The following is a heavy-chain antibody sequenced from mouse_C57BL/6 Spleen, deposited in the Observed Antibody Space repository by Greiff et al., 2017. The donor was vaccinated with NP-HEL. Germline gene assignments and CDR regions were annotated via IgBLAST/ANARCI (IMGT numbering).Heavy chain of an antibody. CDR2: IYPGSGST. J-gene: IGHJ2*01. Sequence: QVQLQQPGAELVKPGASLKLSCTASGFTFTSYWITWVRQRPGQGLEWVGDIYPGSGSTNYNDTFKSRATLTVDTSCSTVYMQVSSLTSEDSAVYYCARCDYDGGFDYWGQGTTLTVSS. D-gene: IGHD2-4*01. V-gene: IGHV1-55*01. CDR3: ARCDYDGGFDY. CDR1: GFTFTSYW.